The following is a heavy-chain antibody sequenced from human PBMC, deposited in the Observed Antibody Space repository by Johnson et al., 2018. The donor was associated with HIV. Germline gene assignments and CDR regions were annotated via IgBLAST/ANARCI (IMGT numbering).Heavy chain of an antibody. CDR2: ISSSGSTI. CDR3: ARGLRGGHTDAVEI. J-gene: IGHJ3*02. V-gene: IGHV3-11*04. CDR1: GFTFSDYY. Sequence: QEQLVESGGGVVQPGRSLRLSCAASGFTFSDYYMSWIRQAPGKGLEWVSYISSSGSTIYYADSVKGRFTISRDNAKNSLYLQMNSLRAEDTAVYYCARGLRGGHTDAVEIWGQGTMVTVSS. D-gene: IGHD5-18*01.